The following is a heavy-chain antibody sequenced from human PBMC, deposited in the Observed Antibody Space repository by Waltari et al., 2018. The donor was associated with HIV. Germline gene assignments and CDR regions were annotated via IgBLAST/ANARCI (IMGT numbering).Heavy chain of an antibody. D-gene: IGHD3-10*01. CDR3: ARDRTYYYASGNYYRALGY. Sequence: QVQLVQSGAEMKKPGASVKVSCKASGYTFTSYGINWVRQAPVQGLEWLGWISAYNGNTDYAQKLQGRVTMTTDTSTSTAYMELRSLRSDDTAVYYCARDRTYYYASGNYYRALGYWGQGTLVTVSS. CDR2: ISAYNGNT. J-gene: IGHJ4*02. CDR1: GYTFTSYG. V-gene: IGHV1-18*01.